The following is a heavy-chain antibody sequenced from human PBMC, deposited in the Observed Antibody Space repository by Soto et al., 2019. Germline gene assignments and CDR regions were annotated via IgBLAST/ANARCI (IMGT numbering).Heavy chain of an antibody. CDR2: ISGSGGST. D-gene: IGHD3-3*01. J-gene: IGHJ6*02. Sequence: GGSLRLSCAASGFTFSSYAMSWVRQAPGKGLEWVSAISGSGGSTYYADSVKGRFTISRDNSKNTLYLQMNSLRAKDTAVYYCAKASYYDFWSGYSEYYYYYGMDVWGQGTTVTVSS. V-gene: IGHV3-23*01. CDR1: GFTFSSYA. CDR3: AKASYYDFWSGYSEYYYYYGMDV.